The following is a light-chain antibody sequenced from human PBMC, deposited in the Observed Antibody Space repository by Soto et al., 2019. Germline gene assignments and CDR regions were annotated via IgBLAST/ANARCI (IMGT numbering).Light chain of an antibody. CDR2: DVS. V-gene: IGLV2-14*01. CDR1: SSNVGGYNY. Sequence: QSALTQPASLSGSPGQPITISCTGTSSNVGGYNYVSWYQQHPGKAPKLMIYDVSNQPSGVSNRFSGSKSGHTASLTFSGLHAEVESDYFCSSYTSSSTLVFGTGTNVTVL. J-gene: IGLJ1*01. CDR3: SSYTSSSTLV.